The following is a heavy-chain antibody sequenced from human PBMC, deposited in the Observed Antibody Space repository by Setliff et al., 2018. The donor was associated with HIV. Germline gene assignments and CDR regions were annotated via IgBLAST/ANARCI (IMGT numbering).Heavy chain of an antibody. CDR3: AKTSVGATGLYAFDI. CDR1: GGSISSNTYY. D-gene: IGHD1-26*01. J-gene: IGHJ3*02. V-gene: IGHV4-39*07. Sequence: SETLSLTCSVSGGSISSNTYYWGWIRQPPGKGLEWIGTIYYSGSTYYNPSLQSRVTISVDTSKSQFSLKLSSVTAADTAVYYCAKTSVGATGLYAFDIWGQGTMVTVSS. CDR2: IYYSGST.